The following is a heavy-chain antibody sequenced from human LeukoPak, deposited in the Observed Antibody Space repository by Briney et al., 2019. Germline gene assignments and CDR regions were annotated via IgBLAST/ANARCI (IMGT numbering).Heavy chain of an antibody. CDR1: GFTFSDYY. CDR3: AREVPILADAFDI. V-gene: IGHV3-11*01. Sequence: PGGSLRLSCAASGFTFSDYYMSWIRQAPGKGLEWVSYISSSGSTIYYADSVKGRFTISRDNAKNSLYLQMNSLRAEDTAVYYCAREVPILADAFDIWGQGTMVTVSS. J-gene: IGHJ3*02. CDR2: ISSSGSTI. D-gene: IGHD2-8*02.